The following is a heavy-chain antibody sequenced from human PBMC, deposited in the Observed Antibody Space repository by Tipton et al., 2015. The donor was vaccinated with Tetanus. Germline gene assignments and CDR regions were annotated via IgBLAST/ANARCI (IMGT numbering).Heavy chain of an antibody. Sequence: LRLSCTVSGGSISSGDYYWSWIRQPPGKGLEWIGYIYYSGSTYYNPSLKSRVTISVDTSKNQFSLKLSSVTAAGTAVYYCARRRGVYSGGYCDFWGQGTLVTVSS. D-gene: IGHD1-26*01. J-gene: IGHJ4*02. CDR1: GGSISSGDYY. CDR2: IYYSGST. CDR3: ARRRGVYSGGYCDF. V-gene: IGHV4-30-4*01.